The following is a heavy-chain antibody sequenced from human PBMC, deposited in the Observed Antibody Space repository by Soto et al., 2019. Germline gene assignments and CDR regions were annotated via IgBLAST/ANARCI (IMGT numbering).Heavy chain of an antibody. D-gene: IGHD6-19*01. V-gene: IGHV4-34*01. CDR3: ARHYSSGSRNWFDP. CDR2: INHSGST. CDR1: GGSFSGYY. Sequence: SETLSLTCAVYGGSFSGYYWSWIRQPPGKGLEWIGEINHSGSTNYNPSLKSRVAISVDTSKNQFSLKLSSVTAADTAVFYCARHYSSGSRNWFDPWGQGTLVTVSS. J-gene: IGHJ5*02.